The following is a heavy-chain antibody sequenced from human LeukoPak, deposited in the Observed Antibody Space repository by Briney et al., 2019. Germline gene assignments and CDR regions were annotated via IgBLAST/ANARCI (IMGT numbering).Heavy chain of an antibody. J-gene: IGHJ5*02. D-gene: IGHD1-14*01. V-gene: IGHV3-23*01. CDR3: AKDKVLDP. CDR2: IRAGGGST. CDR1: GFTFSSYA. Sequence: GGSLRLSCEASGFTFSSYAMSWVRQAPGKGLEWVSGIRAGGGSTYYADSLKGRFTISRDNSKNTLYLQMNSLRAEDSAVYYCAKDKVLDPWGQGTLVTVSS.